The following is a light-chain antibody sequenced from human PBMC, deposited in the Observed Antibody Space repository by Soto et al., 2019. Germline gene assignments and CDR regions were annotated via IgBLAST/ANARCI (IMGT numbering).Light chain of an antibody. Sequence: VFTQSPATLSLSPEERATLSCRASQNINRYLAWYHQKPGQPPRLLIYDASTRATGIPARFSGSGSGTDFTLTISSLEPEDFAVYYCQQRSNWPITFGQGTRLEIK. J-gene: IGKJ5*01. V-gene: IGKV3-11*01. CDR1: QNINRY. CDR3: QQRSNWPIT. CDR2: DAS.